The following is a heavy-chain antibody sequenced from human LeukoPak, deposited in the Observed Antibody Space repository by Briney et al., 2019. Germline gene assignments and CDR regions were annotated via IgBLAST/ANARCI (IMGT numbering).Heavy chain of an antibody. CDR3: AKCPIPYYYDSSGYFQGYFDL. Sequence: GGSLRLSCAASGFTFSSYAMSWVRQAPGKGLEWVSAISGSGGSTYYADSVKGRFTISRDNSKNTLYLQMNSLRAEDTAVYYCAKCPIPYYYDSSGYFQGYFDLWGRGTLVTVSS. CDR1: GFTFSSYA. V-gene: IGHV3-23*01. CDR2: ISGSGGST. J-gene: IGHJ2*01. D-gene: IGHD3-22*01.